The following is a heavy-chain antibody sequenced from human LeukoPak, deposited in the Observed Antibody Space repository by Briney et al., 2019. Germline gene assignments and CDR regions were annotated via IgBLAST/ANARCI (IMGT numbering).Heavy chain of an antibody. Sequence: GGSLRLSCAASGFTFSSYWMSWVRQAPGKGLEWVANIKQDGSEKYYVDSVKGRFTISRDNAKNSLYLQMNSLRAEDTAVYYCAVDTVVVVAAWDYMDVWGKGTTVTVSS. CDR2: IKQDGSEK. CDR1: GFTFSSYW. D-gene: IGHD2-15*01. CDR3: AVDTVVVVAAWDYMDV. V-gene: IGHV3-7*01. J-gene: IGHJ6*03.